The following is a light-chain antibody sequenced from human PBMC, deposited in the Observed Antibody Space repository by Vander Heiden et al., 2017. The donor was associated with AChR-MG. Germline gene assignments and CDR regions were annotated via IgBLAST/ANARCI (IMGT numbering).Light chain of an antibody. CDR1: QSVLYSSNKKNY. CDR3: QQYDTSPPWT. J-gene: IGKJ1*01. V-gene: IGKV4-1*01. Sequence: DIVMTQPPDSLAVSLGERATINCKSSQSVLYSSNKKNYLAWYQQKPGQPPRLLISWASTRESGVPDRFSGSGSVTDFTLTISSLQAEDGAVYYCQQYDTSPPWTFGQGTKVEIK. CDR2: WAS.